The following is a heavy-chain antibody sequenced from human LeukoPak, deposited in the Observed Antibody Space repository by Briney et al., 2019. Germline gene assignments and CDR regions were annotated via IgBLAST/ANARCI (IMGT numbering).Heavy chain of an antibody. V-gene: IGHV3-21*01. CDR3: VRDVGAVRGEVYFDY. D-gene: IGHD3-10*01. CDR2: ISSSSSYI. CDR1: GFTFSSYS. J-gene: IGHJ4*02. Sequence: GGSLRLSCAASGFTFSSYSMNWVRQAPGKGLEWVSSISSSSSYIYYADSVKGRFTISRHNAKNSLYLQMNSLRAEDTAMYFCVRDVGAVRGEVYFDYWGQGTLVTVSS.